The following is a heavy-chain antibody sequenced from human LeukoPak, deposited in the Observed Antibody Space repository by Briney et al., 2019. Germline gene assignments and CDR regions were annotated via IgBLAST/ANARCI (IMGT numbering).Heavy chain of an antibody. J-gene: IGHJ4*01. Sequence: GGSLRLSCAASGFIFSDYYMTWIRQAPGKGLEWVSYISSSDNIIHYADSVKGRFTISRDNSKNSLFLQMNSLRAEDTATYYCARLSAMLRGPEPIYYFDYWGQGTLVTVSS. CDR1: GFIFSDYY. V-gene: IGHV3-11*04. CDR3: ARLSAMLRGPEPIYYFDY. D-gene: IGHD3-10*01. CDR2: ISSSDNII.